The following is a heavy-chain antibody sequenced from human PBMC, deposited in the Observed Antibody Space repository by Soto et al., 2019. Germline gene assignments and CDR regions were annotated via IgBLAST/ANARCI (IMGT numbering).Heavy chain of an antibody. Sequence: SETLSLTCTVSGGSISSSSYYWGWIRQPPGKGLEWIGSIYYSGSTYYNPSLKSRVTISVDTSKNQFSLKLSSVTAADTAVYYCARHFTTSINPAFDIWGQGTMVTVSS. CDR1: GGSISSSSYY. V-gene: IGHV4-39*01. D-gene: IGHD1-20*01. CDR3: ARHFTTSINPAFDI. CDR2: IYYSGST. J-gene: IGHJ3*02.